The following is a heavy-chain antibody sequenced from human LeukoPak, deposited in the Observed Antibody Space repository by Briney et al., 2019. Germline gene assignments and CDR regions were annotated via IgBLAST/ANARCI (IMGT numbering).Heavy chain of an antibody. CDR3: ARRPSSGYYAFDI. CDR1: GGTFSSYA. J-gene: IGHJ3*02. Sequence: ASVKVSCKASGGTFSSYAISWVRQAPGQGLEWMGGIIPIFGTANYAQKFQGRVTITTDESTSTAYMELSSPRSEDTAVYYCARRPSSGYYAFDIWGQGTMVTVSS. V-gene: IGHV1-69*05. D-gene: IGHD3-22*01. CDR2: IIPIFGTA.